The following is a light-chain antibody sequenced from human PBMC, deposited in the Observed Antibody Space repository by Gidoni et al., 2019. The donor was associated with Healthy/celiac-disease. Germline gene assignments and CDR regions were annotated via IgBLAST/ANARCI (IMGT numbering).Light chain of an antibody. V-gene: IGKV3-15*01. Sequence: ATLSCRASQSVSSNLAWYQQKPGQAPRLLIYGASTRATGIPARFSGSGSGTEVTLTISSLQSEDFAVYYCQQYNNWPPSTFGQGTKLEIK. CDR3: QQYNNWPPST. J-gene: IGKJ2*02. CDR1: QSVSSN. CDR2: GAS.